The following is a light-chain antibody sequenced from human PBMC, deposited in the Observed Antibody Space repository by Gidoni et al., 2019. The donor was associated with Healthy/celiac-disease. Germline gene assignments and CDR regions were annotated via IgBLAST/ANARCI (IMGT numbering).Light chain of an antibody. V-gene: IGKV3-11*01. J-gene: IGKJ1*01. CDR3: QQRSNWPTWT. CDR1: QSVTSY. Sequence: EIVLTQSPATLSLSPGERATLSGRASQSVTSYLAWYQQKPGQAPRLLIYDASTRATGIPARFSGSGSGTDFTLTISSLEPEDFAVYYCQQRSNWPTWTFGQGTKVEIK. CDR2: DAS.